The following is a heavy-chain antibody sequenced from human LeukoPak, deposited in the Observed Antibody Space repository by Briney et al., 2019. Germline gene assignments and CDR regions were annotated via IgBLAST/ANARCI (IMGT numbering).Heavy chain of an antibody. CDR1: GYTFTSYG. J-gene: IGHJ6*03. V-gene: IGHV1-18*01. CDR2: ISAYNGNT. Sequence: ASVKASCKASGYTFTSYGISWVRQAPGQGLEWMGWISAYNGNTNYAQKLQGRVTMTTDTSTSTAYMELRSLRSDDTAVYYCARVVYDILTGAGYYYYMDVWGKGTTVTVSS. CDR3: ARVVYDILTGAGYYYYMDV. D-gene: IGHD3-9*01.